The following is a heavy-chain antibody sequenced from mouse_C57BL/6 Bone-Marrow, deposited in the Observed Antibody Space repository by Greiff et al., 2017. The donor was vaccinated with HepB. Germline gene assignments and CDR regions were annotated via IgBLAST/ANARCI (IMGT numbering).Heavy chain of an antibody. V-gene: IGHV1-74*01. Sequence: QVQLKQPGAELVKPGASVKVSCKASGYTFTSYWMHWVKQRPGQGLEWIGRIHPSDSDTNYNQKLKGKATLTVDKSSSPAYLQLISLTSEDSAVYYCAIEDYDVFAYWGQGTLVTVSA. CDR3: AIEDYDVFAY. J-gene: IGHJ3*01. CDR1: GYTFTSYW. CDR2: IHPSDSDT. D-gene: IGHD2-4*01.